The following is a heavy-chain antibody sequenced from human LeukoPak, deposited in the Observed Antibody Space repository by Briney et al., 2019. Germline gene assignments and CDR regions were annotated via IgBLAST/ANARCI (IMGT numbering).Heavy chain of an antibody. V-gene: IGHV4-39*07. D-gene: IGHD1/OR15-1a*01. CDR3: ARYQTGTMFAV. CDR2: HSHSGSA. Sequence: ETLSLTCTVSGASINSDTYYWGWIRQPPGKGLEWIGTHSHSGSAYYNPSLRSRITMSLDTSANQLSLKLYSVTAADTAIYYCARYQTGTMFAVWGQGTLVTISS. CDR1: GASINSDTYY. J-gene: IGHJ4*02.